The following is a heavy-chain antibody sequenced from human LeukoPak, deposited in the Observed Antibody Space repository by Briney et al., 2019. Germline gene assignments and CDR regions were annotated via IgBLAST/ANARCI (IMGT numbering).Heavy chain of an antibody. V-gene: IGHV4-59*01. CDR2: IFYAGST. CDR3: AGMQYDSSGYYYFDY. D-gene: IGHD3-22*01. Sequence: PSETLSLTCTVSGGSHSIYFGSWIRQPPGKGLEWIGYIFYAGSTNYSPSLKSRVTISVDTSKNQFSLRLSSVTAADTAVDCCAGMQYDSSGYYYFDYWGQGTLVTVSA. CDR1: GGSHSIYF. J-gene: IGHJ4*02.